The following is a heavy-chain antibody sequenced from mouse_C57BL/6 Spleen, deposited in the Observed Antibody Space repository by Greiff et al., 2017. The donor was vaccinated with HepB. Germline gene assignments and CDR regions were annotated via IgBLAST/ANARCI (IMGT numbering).Heavy chain of an antibody. D-gene: IGHD3-2*02. CDR3: ARSGGNGAFDY. CDR1: GYTFTSYW. Sequence: QVQLQQPGAELVMPGASVKLSCKASGYTFTSYWMHWVKQRPGQGLEWIGEIDPSDSYTNYNQKFKGKSTLTVDKSSSTAYMQLSSLTSEDSAVYYCARSGGNGAFDYWGQGTTLTVSS. CDR2: IDPSDSYT. J-gene: IGHJ2*01. V-gene: IGHV1-69*01.